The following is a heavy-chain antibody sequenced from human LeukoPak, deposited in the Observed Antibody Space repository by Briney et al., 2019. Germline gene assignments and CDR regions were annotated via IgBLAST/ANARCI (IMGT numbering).Heavy chain of an antibody. Sequence: GGSLRLSCAASAFIFSTYAMSGVRQAPGKGLEWISYISSGGDTMSYADSVKGRFTISRDNAKNSLYLQMSSLKAEDTAVYYCARGFSSSWYYGFWGQGTLVTVSS. D-gene: IGHD6-13*01. CDR2: ISSGGDTM. CDR3: ARGFSSSWYYGF. V-gene: IGHV3-48*03. J-gene: IGHJ1*01. CDR1: AFIFSTYA.